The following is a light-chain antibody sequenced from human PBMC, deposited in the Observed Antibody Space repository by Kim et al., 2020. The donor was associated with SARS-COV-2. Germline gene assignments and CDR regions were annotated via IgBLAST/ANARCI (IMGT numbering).Light chain of an antibody. J-gene: IGLJ2*01. CDR1: SSNIGAGYD. CDR3: QSHDNSLSGGV. CDR2: GNS. Sequence: RVTISCTGSSSNIGAGYDVHWYQHIPGTAPKLLIYGNSNRPSGVPDRFSGSKSGASASLAITGLQAEDEADYYCQSHDNSLSGGVFGGGTQLIVL. V-gene: IGLV1-40*03.